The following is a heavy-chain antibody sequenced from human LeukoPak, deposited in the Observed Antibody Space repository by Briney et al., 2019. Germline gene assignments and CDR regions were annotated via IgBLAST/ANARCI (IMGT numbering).Heavy chain of an antibody. CDR1: GFTFSSYA. V-gene: IGHV3-23*01. D-gene: IGHD3-9*01. Sequence: QTGWSLRLSCAASGFTFSSYAMSGFRQAPGKGLEWVSAISGSGGSTYYADSVKGRFTISRDNSKNTLYLQMNSLRAEDTAVYFFEQNTAYEILTGLYAYWGQGTLVTVSS. CDR2: ISGSGGST. J-gene: IGHJ4*02. CDR3: EQNTAYEILTGLYAY.